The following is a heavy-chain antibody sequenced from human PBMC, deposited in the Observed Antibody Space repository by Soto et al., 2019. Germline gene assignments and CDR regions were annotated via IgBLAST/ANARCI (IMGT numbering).Heavy chain of an antibody. J-gene: IGHJ6*02. D-gene: IGHD3-16*01. Sequence: PGGSLRLSCAASGFTFSNAWMNWVRQAPGKGLEWVSGINWNGGSTGYADSVKGRFTISRDNAKNSLYLQMNSLRAEDTALYYCARERTFGGMDVWGQGTTVTVS. CDR2: INWNGGST. V-gene: IGHV3-20*04. CDR3: ARERTFGGMDV. CDR1: GFTFSNAW.